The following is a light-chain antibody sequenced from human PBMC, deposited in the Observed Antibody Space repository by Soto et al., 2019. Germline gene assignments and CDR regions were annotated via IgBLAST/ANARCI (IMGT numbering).Light chain of an antibody. J-gene: IGKJ4*01. CDR2: GAS. V-gene: IGKV3-20*01. CDR1: QSVSSSY. Sequence: IVLTQSPGTLSLSPGERATLSCRASQSVSSSYLAWYQQKPGQAPRLLIYGASSRATGIPDRFCGSGSGTDFTLTISSLEPEEFAVYYCQQYGSSPLTFGGGTKVEIK. CDR3: QQYGSSPLT.